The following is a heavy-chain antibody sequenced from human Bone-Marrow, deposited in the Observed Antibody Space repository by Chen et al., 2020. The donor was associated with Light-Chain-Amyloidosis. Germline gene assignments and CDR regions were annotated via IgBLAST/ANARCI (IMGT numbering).Heavy chain of an antibody. CDR3: AREGGVAAPLDH. D-gene: IGHD2-15*01. J-gene: IGHJ4*02. Sequence: QVQLVQSGAEVKEPGASVALSCKTSGYLFIGFYIHWIRQAPGEGLQWMGRIKPSSGATNYAQQFQGRITLSRDTSVNTAYMELHNLTSDATAVYFFAREGGVAAPLDHWGQGTLVTVS. CDR2: IKPSSGAT. CDR1: GYLFIGFY. V-gene: IGHV1-2*06.